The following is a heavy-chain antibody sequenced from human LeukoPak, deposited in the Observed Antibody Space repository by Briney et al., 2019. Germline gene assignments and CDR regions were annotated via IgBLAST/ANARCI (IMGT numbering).Heavy chain of an antibody. J-gene: IGHJ4*02. CDR2: ISGSGGRT. D-gene: IGHD2-2*01. Sequence: GGTLRLSCAASGFTFGSYDMSWVRQAPGKGLEWVSDISGSGGRTYYAHSVKGRFTISRDNSKNTLSLQMNSLRAEDTAVYYCAKDRQLLDYWGQGTLVTVSS. CDR3: AKDRQLLDY. V-gene: IGHV3-23*01. CDR1: GFTFGSYD.